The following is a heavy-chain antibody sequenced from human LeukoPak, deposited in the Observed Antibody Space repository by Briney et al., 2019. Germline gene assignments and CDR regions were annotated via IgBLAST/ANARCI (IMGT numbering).Heavy chain of an antibody. CDR3: ARHDPVGHFLRGMDV. CDR1: GGSISGYF. J-gene: IGHJ6*02. CDR2: IYYTGST. D-gene: IGHD2/OR15-2a*01. V-gene: IGHV4-59*08. Sequence: PSETLSLTCAVSGGSISGYFWSWSRQPPGKGLEWIGYIYYTGSTIYSPSLRSRVTMSVDVSKNQFSLNLSSVTAADTAVYYCARHDPVGHFLRGMDVWGQGTTVTVSS.